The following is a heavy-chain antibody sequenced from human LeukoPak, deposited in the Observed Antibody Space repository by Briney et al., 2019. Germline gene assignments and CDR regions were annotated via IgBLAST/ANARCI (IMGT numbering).Heavy chain of an antibody. Sequence: SETLSLTCTVSGGSISSYYWSWIRQPPGKGLEWIGYIYYSGSTNYSPSLKSRVTISIDTSKNQFSLKLSSVTAADTAVYYCARDFSGYDTNWFDPWGQGTLVTVSS. D-gene: IGHD5-12*01. CDR1: GGSISSYY. V-gene: IGHV4-59*01. CDR2: IYYSGST. CDR3: ARDFSGYDTNWFDP. J-gene: IGHJ5*02.